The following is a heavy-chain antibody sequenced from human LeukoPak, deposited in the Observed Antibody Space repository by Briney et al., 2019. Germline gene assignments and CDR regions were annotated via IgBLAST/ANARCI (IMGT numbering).Heavy chain of an antibody. D-gene: IGHD3-10*01. J-gene: IGHJ2*01. CDR3: ARGVLRGLAFHWYFDL. V-gene: IGHV4-59*01. CDR2: IYYSGST. CDR1: GGSISSYY. Sequence: PSETLSLTCTVSGGSISSYYWSWIRQPPGKGLEWIGYIYYSGSTNYNPSLKSRVTISVDMSKNQFSLKLSSVTAADTAVYYCARGVLRGLAFHWYFDLWGRGTLVTVSS.